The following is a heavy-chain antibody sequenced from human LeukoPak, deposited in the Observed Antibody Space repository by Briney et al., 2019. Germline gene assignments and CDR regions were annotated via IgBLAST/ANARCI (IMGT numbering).Heavy chain of an antibody. CDR1: GGSISSYY. V-gene: IGHV4-4*07. D-gene: IGHD5-24*01. CDR2: FYISGST. Sequence: SETLSLTCTVSGGSISSYYWSWIRQPAGKGLEWIGRFYISGSTNYNPSLKSRVTMSLDTSRNQFSLKLTSLTAADTAVYYCARGAMATTPFFDYWGQGTLVTVSS. CDR3: ARGAMATTPFFDY. J-gene: IGHJ4*02.